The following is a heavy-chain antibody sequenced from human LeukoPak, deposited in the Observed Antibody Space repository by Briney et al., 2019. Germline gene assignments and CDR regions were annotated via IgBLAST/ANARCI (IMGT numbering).Heavy chain of an antibody. D-gene: IGHD1-26*01. Sequence: KTSETLSLTCTVSGGSISSGDYYWSWIRQPPGKGLEWIGYIYYSGSTYYNPSLKSRVTISVDTSKNQFSLKLSSVTAADTAVYYCAKWELHLKAFDIWGRGTMVTVSS. CDR3: AKWELHLKAFDI. CDR1: GGSISSGDYY. CDR2: IYYSGST. J-gene: IGHJ3*02. V-gene: IGHV4-30-4*08.